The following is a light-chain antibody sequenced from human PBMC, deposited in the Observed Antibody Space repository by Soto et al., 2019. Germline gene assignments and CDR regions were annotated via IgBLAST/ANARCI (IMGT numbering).Light chain of an antibody. Sequence: EVVLTQSPGTLSLSPGESATLSCRASQSVSGMYLAWYQQKPGQAPRLLIYGTSNRATGIPDRFSGSGSGTDFTLTIRRLEPEDFAMYFCQQYDKSPFTFGPGTKVD. CDR3: QQYDKSPFT. V-gene: IGKV3-20*01. CDR1: QSVSGMY. J-gene: IGKJ3*01. CDR2: GTS.